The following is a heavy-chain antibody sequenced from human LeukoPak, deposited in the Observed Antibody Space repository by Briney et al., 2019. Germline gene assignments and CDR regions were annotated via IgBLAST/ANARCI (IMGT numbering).Heavy chain of an antibody. V-gene: IGHV1-2*02. CDR1: GYTFTGYY. CDR2: INPNSVGT. Sequence: ASVKVSCKASGYTFTGYYMHWVRQAPGQGLEWIGWINPNSVGTNYAQKFQGRVTMTRDTSISTAYMELSRLRSDDTAVYYCARDSGETGFWSGSYFDYWGQGTLVTVSS. D-gene: IGHD3-3*01. CDR3: ARDSGETGFWSGSYFDY. J-gene: IGHJ4*02.